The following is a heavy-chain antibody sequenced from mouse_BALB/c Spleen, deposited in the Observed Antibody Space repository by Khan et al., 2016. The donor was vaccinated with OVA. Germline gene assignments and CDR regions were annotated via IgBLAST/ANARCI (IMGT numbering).Heavy chain of an antibody. Sequence: QVQLQQSGAELVRPGVSVKISCKGSGYTFTDFSMHWVKQRHAMSLEWIGVISTYYGDADYNQKFKDKATMTVDKSSNTAYMDLARLTSEGSAIYSCARGAGGDRFLYWGQGTLVTVSA. CDR1: GYTFTDFS. CDR3: ARGAGGDRFLY. CDR2: ISTYYGDA. V-gene: IGHV1S137*01. J-gene: IGHJ3*01. D-gene: IGHD3-2*01.